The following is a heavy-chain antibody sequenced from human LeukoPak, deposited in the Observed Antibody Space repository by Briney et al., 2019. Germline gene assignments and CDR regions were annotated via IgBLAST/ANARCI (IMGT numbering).Heavy chain of an antibody. Sequence: SETLSLTCTVSGGSISSSSYYWGWIRQPPGKGLEWIGSIYYSGSTNYNPSLKSRVTISVDTSKNQFSLKLSSVTAADTAVYYCARGRVAATSSASDYWGQGTLVTVSS. J-gene: IGHJ4*02. CDR2: IYYSGST. CDR1: GGSISSSSYY. CDR3: ARGRVAATSSASDY. V-gene: IGHV4-39*07. D-gene: IGHD2-15*01.